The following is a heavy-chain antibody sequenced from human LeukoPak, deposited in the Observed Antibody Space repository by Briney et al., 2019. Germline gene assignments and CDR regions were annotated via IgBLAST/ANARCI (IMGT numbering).Heavy chain of an antibody. J-gene: IGHJ6*03. D-gene: IGHD5-18*01. V-gene: IGHV4-59*01. CDR1: GGSITGSY. Sequence: SETLSLTCTVSGGSITGSYWSWIRQPPGKGLEWIGFIYYSGTANYSPSLVSRLTMPVDTAKNQFSLKLSSVTAADTAVYYCARDRGSEYIYADNPAVPYMDVWGKGTTVTVSS. CDR2: IYYSGTA. CDR3: ARDRGSEYIYADNPAVPYMDV.